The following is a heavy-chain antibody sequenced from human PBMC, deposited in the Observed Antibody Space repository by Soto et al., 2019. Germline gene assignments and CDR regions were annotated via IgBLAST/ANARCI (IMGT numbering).Heavy chain of an antibody. CDR1: GFSFSTYA. Sequence: GGSLRLSCAASGFSFSTYAIHWARQAPGKGLEWVAVISYDGSNKYYADSVKGRFTISRDNSKNTLFLQMNSLGAEDTAVYYCARGLYYDILTGPKTWGQGT. V-gene: IGHV3-30*14. D-gene: IGHD3-9*01. J-gene: IGHJ4*02. CDR3: ARGLYYDILTGPKT. CDR2: ISYDGSNK.